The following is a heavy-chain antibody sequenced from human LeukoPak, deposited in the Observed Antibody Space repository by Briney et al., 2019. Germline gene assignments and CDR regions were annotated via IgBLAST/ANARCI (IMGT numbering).Heavy chain of an antibody. V-gene: IGHV4-39*07. J-gene: IGHJ5*02. CDR2: IYYSGST. D-gene: IGHD6-13*01. CDR3: ARVGIAAAGTEFDP. CDR1: GGSISSSSYY. Sequence: SETLSLTCTVSGGSISSSSYYWGWIRQPPGKGLEWIGSIYYSGSTYYNPSLKSRVTISVDTSKNQFSLKLSSVTAADTAVYYCARVGIAAAGTEFDPWGQGTLVTVSS.